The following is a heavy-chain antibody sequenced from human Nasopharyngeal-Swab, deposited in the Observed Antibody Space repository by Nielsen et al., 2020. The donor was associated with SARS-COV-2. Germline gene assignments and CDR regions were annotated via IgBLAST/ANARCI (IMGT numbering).Heavy chain of an antibody. CDR1: GFTFSSYS. Sequence: GGSLRLSCAASGFTFSSYSINWVRQAPGKGLEWVSSISSSSSYIYYADSVKGRFTISRDNAKNSLYLQMNSLRAEDTAVYYCARALRWGAFDIWGQGTMVTVSS. J-gene: IGHJ3*02. V-gene: IGHV3-21*01. D-gene: IGHD4-23*01. CDR3: ARALRWGAFDI. CDR2: ISSSSSYI.